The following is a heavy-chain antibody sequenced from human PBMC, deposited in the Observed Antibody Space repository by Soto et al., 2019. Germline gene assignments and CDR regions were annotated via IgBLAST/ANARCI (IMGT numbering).Heavy chain of an antibody. CDR2: MSGSGSDV. Sequence: QVQLVESGGGLVNPGGSLRLSCVASGFNIRDHYMNWVRQAPGRGLEWVSYMSGSGSDVYYVDSVRGRFTMSRDNAQNSLFLQMNSLRAEDTAVYYCARTARLLDSWGPGTLVTVSS. J-gene: IGHJ4*02. D-gene: IGHD2-21*01. CDR1: GFNIRDHY. V-gene: IGHV3-11*01. CDR3: ARTARLLDS.